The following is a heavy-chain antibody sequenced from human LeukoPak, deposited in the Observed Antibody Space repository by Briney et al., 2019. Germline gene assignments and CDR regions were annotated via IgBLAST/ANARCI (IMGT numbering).Heavy chain of an antibody. Sequence: PSETLSLTCTVSSGSIYSSNSYWAWIRQSPGQGLEWIGSIFYGGSTFYNPSLKRRATISVDTSKNQFSLNLTSVIAADTAVYYCARDAKRFYAANWFDPWGQGTPVTVSS. V-gene: IGHV4-39*07. CDR1: SGSIYSSNSY. CDR2: IFYGGST. CDR3: ARDAKRFYAANWFDP. J-gene: IGHJ5*02. D-gene: IGHD2/OR15-2a*01.